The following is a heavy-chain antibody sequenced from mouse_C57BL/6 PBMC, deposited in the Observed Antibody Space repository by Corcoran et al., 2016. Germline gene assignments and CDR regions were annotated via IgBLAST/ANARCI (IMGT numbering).Heavy chain of an antibody. V-gene: IGHV9-3*01. CDR1: GYTFTTYG. J-gene: IGHJ2*01. D-gene: IGHD1-1*01. Sequence: QIQLVQSGPELKKPGETVKISCKASGYTFTTYGMSWVKQAPGKGLKWMGWINTYSGVPTYADDFKGRFAFSLETSASTAYLQINKLKNEDTATYFCARRRIYYGSSFFDYWGQGTTLTVSS. CDR2: INTYSGVP. CDR3: ARRRIYYGSSFFDY.